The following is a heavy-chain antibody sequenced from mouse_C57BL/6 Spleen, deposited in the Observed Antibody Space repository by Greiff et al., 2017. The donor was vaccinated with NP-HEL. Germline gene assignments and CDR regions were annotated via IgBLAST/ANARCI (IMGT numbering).Heavy chain of an antibody. D-gene: IGHD1-1*01. V-gene: IGHV14-3*01. CDR1: GYNITNTY. Sequence: EVQLVESVAELVRPGASVKLSCTASGYNITNTYMHWVKQRPEQGLEWIGRIDPANGNTKYAPKFQGKATITADTSSNTAYLQLSSLTSEDTAIYYCALSATVVADAIDYWGQGTSVTVSS. CDR2: IDPANGNT. J-gene: IGHJ4*01. CDR3: ALSATVVADAIDY.